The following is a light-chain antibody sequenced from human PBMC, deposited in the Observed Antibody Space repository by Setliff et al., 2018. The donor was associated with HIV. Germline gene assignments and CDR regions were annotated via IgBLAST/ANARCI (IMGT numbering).Light chain of an antibody. J-gene: IGLJ1*01. CDR1: SSDVGGYNY. CDR2: EVT. CDR3: SSYTSSSTDIYV. Sequence: QSVLTQPASVSGSPGQSITISCTGTSSDVGGYNYVSWYQQHPGKAPKLMIYEVTNRPSGVSNRFSGSKFGNTASLTISGLQADDEADYYCSSYTSSSTDIYVFGTGTK. V-gene: IGLV2-14*01.